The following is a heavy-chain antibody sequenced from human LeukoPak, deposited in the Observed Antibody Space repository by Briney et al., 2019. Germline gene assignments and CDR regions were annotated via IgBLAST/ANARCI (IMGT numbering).Heavy chain of an antibody. J-gene: IGHJ4*02. CDR3: ARHGVGAGLAAAYI. CDR2: IDPGDSHA. V-gene: IGHV5-51*01. Sequence: GESLKISCKGSGYNFSNYGIGWVRQMPGKGLEWMGLIDPGDSHAIYSPSFQGQVTISADKSISAAYLQWSSLKASDTAMYYCARHGVGAGLAAAYIWRQGTLLTVSS. D-gene: IGHD6-13*01. CDR1: GYNFSNYG.